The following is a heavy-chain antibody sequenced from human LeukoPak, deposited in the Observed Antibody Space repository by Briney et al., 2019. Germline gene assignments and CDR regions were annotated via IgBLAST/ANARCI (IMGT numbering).Heavy chain of an antibody. CDR1: GGSFSGYY. CDR3: ARVDIVVVPSTKFDY. J-gene: IGHJ4*02. D-gene: IGHD2-2*01. V-gene: IGHV4-34*01. Sequence: SETLSLTCAVYGGSFSGYYWGWIRQPPGKGLEWIGSIYYSGNTYYNPSLKSRVTISVDTSKNQFSLKLSSVTAADTAVYYCARVDIVVVPSTKFDYWGQGTLVTVSS. CDR2: IYYSGNT.